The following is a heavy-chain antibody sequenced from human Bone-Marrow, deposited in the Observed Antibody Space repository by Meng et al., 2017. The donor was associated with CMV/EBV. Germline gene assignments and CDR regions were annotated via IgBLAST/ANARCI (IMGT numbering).Heavy chain of an antibody. V-gene: IGHV1-2*02. CDR3: AREFGDIVVVPAAIGWFDP. CDR1: GYTFTGYY. CDR2: INPNSGGT. Sequence: ASVKVSCKASGYTFTGYYMHWVRQAPGQGLEWMGWINPNSGGTNYAQKFQGRVTMTRDTSISTAYMEVSRLRSDDTAVYYCAREFGDIVVVPAAIGWFDPWGQGTLVTVSS. J-gene: IGHJ5*02. D-gene: IGHD2-2*01.